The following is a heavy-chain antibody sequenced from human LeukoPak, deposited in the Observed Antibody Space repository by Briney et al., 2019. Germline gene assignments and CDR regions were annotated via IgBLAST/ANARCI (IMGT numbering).Heavy chain of an antibody. Sequence: SETLSLTCTVSGGSISSSSYYWGWIRQPPGKGLEWIGSIYYSGSTYYNPSLKSRATISVDTSKNQFSLKLSSVTAADTAVYYCARLIRGGSYWSPDYFDYWGQGTLVTVSS. J-gene: IGHJ4*02. CDR1: GGSISSSSYY. D-gene: IGHD1-26*01. CDR2: IYYSGST. V-gene: IGHV4-39*01. CDR3: ARLIRGGSYWSPDYFDY.